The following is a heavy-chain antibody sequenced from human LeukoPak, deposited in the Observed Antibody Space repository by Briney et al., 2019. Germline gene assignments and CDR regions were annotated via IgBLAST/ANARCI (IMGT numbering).Heavy chain of an antibody. V-gene: IGHV4-39*07. CDR1: GGSISSSSYY. D-gene: IGHD3-9*01. CDR2: IYYSGST. J-gene: IGHJ3*02. Sequence: SETLSLTCTVSGGSISSSSYYWGWLRQPPGRGLEWIGSIYYSGSTYYNPSLKSRVTISVDTSQNQFSLKLSSVTAADTAVYYCANSRDYDILTGYYADAFDIWGQGTMVTVSS. CDR3: ANSRDYDILTGYYADAFDI.